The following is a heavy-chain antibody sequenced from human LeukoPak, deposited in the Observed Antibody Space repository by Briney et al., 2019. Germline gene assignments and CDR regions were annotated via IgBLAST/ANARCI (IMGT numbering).Heavy chain of an antibody. CDR1: GGSIRSSSYY. CDR2: IYYSGST. D-gene: IGHD5-24*01. V-gene: IGHV4-39*01. Sequence: PSETLSLTCTVSGGSIRSSSYYWGWIRQPPGKGLEWIGSIYYSGSTYYNPSLKSRVTISVDTSKNQFSLKLSSVTAADTAVYYCARQDGYMDVWGKGTTVTVSS. CDR3: ARQDGYMDV. J-gene: IGHJ6*03.